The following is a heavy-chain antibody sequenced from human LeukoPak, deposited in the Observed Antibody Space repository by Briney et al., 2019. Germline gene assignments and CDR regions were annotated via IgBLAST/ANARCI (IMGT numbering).Heavy chain of an antibody. CDR3: AKDSARYYYDSSGYYPSGYYFDY. D-gene: IGHD3-22*01. J-gene: IGHJ4*02. V-gene: IGHV3-23*01. Sequence: GGSLRLSCAASGFTFSSYWMHWVRQAPGKGLEWVSAISGSGGSTYYADSVKGRFTISRDNSKNTLYLQMNSLRAEDTAVYYCAKDSARYYYDSSGYYPSGYYFDYWGQGTLVTVSS. CDR2: ISGSGGST. CDR1: GFTFSSYW.